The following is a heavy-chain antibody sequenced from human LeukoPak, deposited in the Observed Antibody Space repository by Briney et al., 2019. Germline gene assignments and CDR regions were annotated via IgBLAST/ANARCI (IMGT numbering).Heavy chain of an antibody. CDR2: TYYSGHT. J-gene: IGHJ5*02. CDR3: AGFEYWPGGSCVPFDP. Sequence: TPSDTLSLTRSVSGGSIYTYYWNWIRQPPGRGLEWIGYTYYSGHTSYNPSLKSRVTISVHTSKNQFSLTLRSVTPAHPPVSSRAGFEYWPGGSCVPFDPWGQGTLVTVSS. D-gene: IGHD2-8*02. V-gene: IGHV4-59*07. CDR1: GGSIYTYY.